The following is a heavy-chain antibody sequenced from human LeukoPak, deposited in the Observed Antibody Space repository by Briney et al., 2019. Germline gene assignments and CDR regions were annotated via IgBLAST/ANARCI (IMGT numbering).Heavy chain of an antibody. D-gene: IGHD4-17*01. V-gene: IGHV1-69*13. CDR2: LIPIFGTA. CDR3: ARGVYGDPRPFDY. J-gene: IGHJ4*02. CDR1: GGTFSSYA. Sequence: SVKVSCKASGGTFSSYAISWVRQAPGQGLEWMGGLIPIFGTANYAQKFQGRVTITADESTSTAYMELSSLRSEDTAVYYCARGVYGDPRPFDYWGQGTLVTVSS.